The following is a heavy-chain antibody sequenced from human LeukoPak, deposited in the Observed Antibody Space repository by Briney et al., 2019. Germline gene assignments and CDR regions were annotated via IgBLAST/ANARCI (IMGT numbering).Heavy chain of an antibody. D-gene: IGHD6-13*01. Sequence: PGGSLRLSCAASGFTFSSYAMNWVRQAPGKGLEWVLAVSGSGGNTYYADSVKGRFTISRDNSKNTLYLQMNSLRAEDTALYYCAKGLTAAGTSRGMDVWGQGTTVTVSS. CDR3: AKGLTAAGTSRGMDV. V-gene: IGHV3-23*01. J-gene: IGHJ6*02. CDR2: VSGSGGNT. CDR1: GFTFSSYA.